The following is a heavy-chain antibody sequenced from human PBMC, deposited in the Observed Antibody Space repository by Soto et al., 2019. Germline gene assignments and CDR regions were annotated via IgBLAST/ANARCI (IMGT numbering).Heavy chain of an antibody. V-gene: IGHV3-53*04. CDR3: ARDFRPPYGVRYFDY. Sequence: SLRLSCAASGFTVGSNYMSWVRQAPGKGLEWVSVIYSGGSTYYADSVKGRFTISRHNSKNTLYLLMNSLRAEDTAVYYCARDFRPPYGVRYFDYWGQGTLVTVSS. J-gene: IGHJ4*02. D-gene: IGHD4-17*01. CDR1: GFTVGSNY. CDR2: IYSGGST.